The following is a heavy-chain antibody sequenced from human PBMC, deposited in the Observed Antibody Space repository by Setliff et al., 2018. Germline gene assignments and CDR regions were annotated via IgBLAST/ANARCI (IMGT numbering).Heavy chain of an antibody. CDR2: ISTSSSTI. V-gene: IGHV3-48*01. CDR3: ARNPSPETHGWDGGYYFYFYMDV. Sequence: GGSLGLSCAASGFTVTDDSMKWVRQAPGKGLEWIAYISTSSSTIYYADSVKDRFNIYRDIANNSLSRQMNSLRADDTAVYYCARNPSPETHGWDGGYYFYFYMDVWGKGTTVTVSS. CDR1: GFTVTDDS. D-gene: IGHD3-16*01. J-gene: IGHJ6*03.